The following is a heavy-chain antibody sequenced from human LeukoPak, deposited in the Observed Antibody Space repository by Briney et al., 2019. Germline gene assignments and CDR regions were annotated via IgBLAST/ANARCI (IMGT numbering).Heavy chain of an antibody. CDR2: IKQDGSEK. Sequence: PGGSLRLSCAASGFTFSSYSMNWVRQAPGKGLEWVANIKQDGSEKYYVDSVKGRFTISRDNAKNSLYLQMNSLRAEDTAVYYCAKFGYSGYDRTWGFDYWGQGTLVTVSS. J-gene: IGHJ4*02. V-gene: IGHV3-7*03. D-gene: IGHD5-12*01. CDR3: AKFGYSGYDRTWGFDY. CDR1: GFTFSSYS.